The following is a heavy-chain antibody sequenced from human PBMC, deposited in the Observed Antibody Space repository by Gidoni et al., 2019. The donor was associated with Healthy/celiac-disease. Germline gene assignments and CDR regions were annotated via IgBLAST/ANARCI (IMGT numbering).Heavy chain of an antibody. Sequence: QLQLQESGPGLVKPSETLSLTCTVSGGSISSSSYYWGWIRQPPGKGLEWIGSIYYSGSTYYNPSLKSRVTISVDTSKNQFSLKLSSVTAADTAVYYCARLQNGDSGWYWFDPWGQGTLVTVSS. CDR3: ARLQNGDSGWYWFDP. J-gene: IGHJ5*02. D-gene: IGHD6-19*01. CDR1: GGSISSSSYY. V-gene: IGHV4-39*01. CDR2: IYYSGST.